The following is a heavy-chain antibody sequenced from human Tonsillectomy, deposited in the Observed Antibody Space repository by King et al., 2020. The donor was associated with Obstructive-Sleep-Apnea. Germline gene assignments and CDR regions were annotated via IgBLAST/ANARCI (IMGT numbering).Heavy chain of an antibody. CDR2: MSYDGNNK. CDR1: GFTFSSYG. CDR3: ASAAMRAPAFDY. V-gene: IGHV3-30*03. Sequence: VQLVESGGGVFQPGRSLRLSCAASGFTFSSYGRHWVRQAPGKGLEWVALMSYDGNNKFYADSVKGRFTISREPAKNTLYLQMSSLRAEATAVYYCASAAMRAPAFDYWGQGTLVTVSS. D-gene: IGHD2-2*01. J-gene: IGHJ4*02.